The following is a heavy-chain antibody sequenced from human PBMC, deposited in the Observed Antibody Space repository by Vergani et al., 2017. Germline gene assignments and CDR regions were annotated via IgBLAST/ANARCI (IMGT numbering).Heavy chain of an antibody. CDR3: ARAAPYYDFWSGYCTATHPYYYYYMDV. J-gene: IGHJ6*03. CDR1: GFTVSSNH. Sequence: EVQLVESGGGLIQPGGSLRLSCAASGFTVSSNHMSWVRQAPGKGLEWVSYISSSSSTIYYADSVKGRFTISRDNAKNSLYLQMNSLRAEDTAVYYCARAAPYYDFWSGYCTATHPYYYYYMDVWGKGTTVTVSS. D-gene: IGHD3-3*01. CDR2: ISSSSSTI. V-gene: IGHV3-48*01.